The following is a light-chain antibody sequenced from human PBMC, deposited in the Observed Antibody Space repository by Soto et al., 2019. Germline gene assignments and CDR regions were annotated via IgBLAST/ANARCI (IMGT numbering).Light chain of an antibody. V-gene: IGKV1-9*01. CDR3: QQLSSYPLT. CDR2: DTS. Sequence: IHFTQSPSSLSASVGDRVTITCRASQGISSYLAWYQQKPGKAPRLLIYDTSTLQSGVPSRFSGSGSGTDFTLTISSLQPEDFATYYCQQLSSYPLTFGPGTKVDIK. J-gene: IGKJ3*01. CDR1: QGISSY.